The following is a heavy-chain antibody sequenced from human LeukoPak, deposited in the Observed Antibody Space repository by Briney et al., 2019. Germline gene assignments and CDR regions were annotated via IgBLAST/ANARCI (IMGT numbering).Heavy chain of an antibody. Sequence: TSETLSLTCTVSGDSISSASFYWAWFRQPPGKALKWFGTVFFIGGPYTTPSLKSRISISIDTSSNQFSLKVASVSAADTAVYYCASTHAGRYYTTFDSWGQGTLVTVSS. D-gene: IGHD1-26*01. CDR3: ASTHAGRYYTTFDS. V-gene: IGHV4-39*01. J-gene: IGHJ4*02. CDR2: VFFIGGP. CDR1: GDSISSASFY.